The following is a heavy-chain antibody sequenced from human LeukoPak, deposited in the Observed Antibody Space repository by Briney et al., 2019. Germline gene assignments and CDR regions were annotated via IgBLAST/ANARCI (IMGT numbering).Heavy chain of an antibody. J-gene: IGHJ3*02. CDR3: ARVSGSGWRKDAFDI. Sequence: GGSLRLSCAASGFNFSAYTMNWVRQAPGKGLEWVSSIGSTSFYIYYADSVKGRFTISRDNAKNSLYLQMNSLRVEDTAVFYCARVSGSGWRKDAFDIWGQGTMVTVSS. CDR2: IGSTSFYI. V-gene: IGHV3-21*01. D-gene: IGHD6-19*01. CDR1: GFNFSAYT.